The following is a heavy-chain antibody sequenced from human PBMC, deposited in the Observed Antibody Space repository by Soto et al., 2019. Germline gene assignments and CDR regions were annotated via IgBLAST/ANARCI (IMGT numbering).Heavy chain of an antibody. V-gene: IGHV5-51*01. CDR3: ARSGRNAYYNMDV. J-gene: IGHJ6*02. D-gene: IGHD1-26*01. Sequence: GASRKISCQGSGYSFTTFWVGWVRQMPGKGLEWMGVIYPGDSDTRYSPSFQGQVTLSADTSISTAYLQWSILKASDTAIYYCARSGRNAYYNMDVWGQATTVTVSS. CDR1: GYSFTTFW. CDR2: IYPGDSDT.